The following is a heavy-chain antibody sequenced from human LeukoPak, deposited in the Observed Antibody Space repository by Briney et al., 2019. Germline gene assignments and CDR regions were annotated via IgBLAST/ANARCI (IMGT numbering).Heavy chain of an antibody. Sequence: PGGSLRLSCAASGFSFSSYAMSWVRQAPGKGLEWVSAISGSGGSTYYADSVKGRFTISRDNSKNTLYLQMNSLRAEDTAVYYCAKAGCISGSYSFDYWGQGTLVTVSS. J-gene: IGHJ4*02. CDR1: GFSFSSYA. V-gene: IGHV3-23*01. D-gene: IGHD1-26*01. CDR3: AKAGCISGSYSFDY. CDR2: ISGSGGST.